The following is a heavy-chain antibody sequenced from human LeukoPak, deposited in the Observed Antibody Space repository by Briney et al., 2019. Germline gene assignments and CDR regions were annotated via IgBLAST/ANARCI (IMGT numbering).Heavy chain of an antibody. V-gene: IGHV3-7*05. CDR1: GFTLSSYW. Sequence: GGSLRLSCAASGFTLSSYWMSWVRQAPGKGLEWVANIKQDGSEKYYVDSVKGRFTISRDNAKNSLYLQMNSLRAEDTAVYYCARDGGWGSLDYWGQGTLVTVSS. CDR2: IKQDGSEK. D-gene: IGHD6-19*01. CDR3: ARDGGWGSLDY. J-gene: IGHJ4*02.